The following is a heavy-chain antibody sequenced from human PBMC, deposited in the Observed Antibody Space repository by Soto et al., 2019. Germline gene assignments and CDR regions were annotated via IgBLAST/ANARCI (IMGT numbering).Heavy chain of an antibody. J-gene: IGHJ5*02. Sequence: QMQLQASGPGLVKPSETLSLTCNVSGASVSHGYWSWIRQPPGKGLEWIGFMYFGGSFNYNPPLTSRATISGEGSKNSFSMKLTSVTASDTAVYYCARSYYDSTGFAVDPWGQGTLVTVSS. CDR2: MYFGGSF. CDR1: GASVSHGY. D-gene: IGHD3-22*01. CDR3: ARSYYDSTGFAVDP. V-gene: IGHV4-59*02.